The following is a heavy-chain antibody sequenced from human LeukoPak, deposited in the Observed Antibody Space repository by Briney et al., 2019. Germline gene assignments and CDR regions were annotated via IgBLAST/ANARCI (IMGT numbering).Heavy chain of an antibody. CDR1: GFTFDDYA. CDR3: AKAVPGGYFDY. V-gene: IGHV3-9*01. Sequence: GGSLRLSCAASGFTFDDYAMHWVRQAPGKGLEWVSGISWNSGSIGYADPVKGRFTISRDNAKNSLYLQMNSLRAEDTALYYCAKAVPGGYFDYWGQGTLVTVSS. J-gene: IGHJ4*02. D-gene: IGHD1-14*01. CDR2: ISWNSGSI.